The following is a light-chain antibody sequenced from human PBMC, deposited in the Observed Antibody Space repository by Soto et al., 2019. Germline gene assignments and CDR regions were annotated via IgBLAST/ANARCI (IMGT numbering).Light chain of an antibody. V-gene: IGKV1-5*03. J-gene: IGKJ1*01. CDR2: KAS. Sequence: DIQMTQSPSTLSASVGDRVTITCRASQSISSWLAWYQQKPGKAPKLLIYKASSLESGVPPRFSGSGSGTEFTLTISSLQPDGFATYYCQEYNTYSGFGQGTKVEIK. CDR1: QSISSW. CDR3: QEYNTYSG.